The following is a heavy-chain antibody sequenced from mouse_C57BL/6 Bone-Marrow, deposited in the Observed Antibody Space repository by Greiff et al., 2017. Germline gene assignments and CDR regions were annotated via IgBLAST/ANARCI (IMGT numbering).Heavy chain of an antibody. Sequence: QVQLQQPGAELVMPGASVKLSCKASGYTFTSYWMHWVKQRPGQGLEWIGEIDPSDSYTNYNQKFKGKSTLTVDKSSSTAYMQLSSLTSDDSAVYYCARLDAYLPFYAMDYWGQGTSVTVSS. CDR3: ARLDAYLPFYAMDY. CDR1: GYTFTSYW. CDR2: IDPSDSYT. V-gene: IGHV1-69*01. D-gene: IGHD2-1*01. J-gene: IGHJ4*01.